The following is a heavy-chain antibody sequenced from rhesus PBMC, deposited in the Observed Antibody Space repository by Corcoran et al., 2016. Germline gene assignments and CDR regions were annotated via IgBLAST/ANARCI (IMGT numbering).Heavy chain of an antibody. V-gene: IGHV4-81*01. J-gene: IGHJ4*01. D-gene: IGHD6-13*01. CDR2: IDGYYAGT. Sequence: QVQLQESGPGLVKPSETLSLTCAVSGASIGGYSWSWIRQAPGKGLEWIGDIDGYYAGTNYNPSLKSRVTISKDASKNQFSLKLSSVTSADTAVYSCARVLAAGPPDYWGQGVLVTVSS. CDR1: GASIGGYS. CDR3: ARVLAAGPPDY.